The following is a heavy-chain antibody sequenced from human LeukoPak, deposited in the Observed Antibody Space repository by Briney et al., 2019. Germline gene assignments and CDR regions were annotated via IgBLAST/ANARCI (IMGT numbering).Heavy chain of an antibody. Sequence: GASVTVSFKGSEYTFTSYDINWVRQATAQGLELMGCMNPNSGNTGYAQRFPGRVTMIRNTSISTGNLELTSLRSEKTAVNYGAKGRLSGNYYWFYAWGQGTLVTVSA. CDR3: AKGRLSGNYYWFYA. V-gene: IGHV1-8*01. CDR1: EYTFTSYD. J-gene: IGHJ5*02. D-gene: IGHD1-26*01. CDR2: MNPNSGNT.